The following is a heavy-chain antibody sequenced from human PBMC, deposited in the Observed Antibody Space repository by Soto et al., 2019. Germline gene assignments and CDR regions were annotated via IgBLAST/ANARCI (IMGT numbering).Heavy chain of an antibody. CDR2: INPNSGGT. Sequence: QVQLVQSGAEVKKPGASVKVSCKASGYTFTGYYMHWVRQAPGQGLEWMGWINPNSGGTNYAQKFQGRVTMTRDTSISTVYMELSRLRSDDTAVYYCARPCSRTRVYYGMDVWGQGTTVTVSS. V-gene: IGHV1-2*02. CDR1: GYTFTGYY. J-gene: IGHJ6*02. CDR3: ARPCSRTRVYYGMDV. D-gene: IGHD2-2*01.